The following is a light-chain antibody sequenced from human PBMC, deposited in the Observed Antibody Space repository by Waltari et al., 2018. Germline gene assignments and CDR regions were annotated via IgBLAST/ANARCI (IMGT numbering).Light chain of an antibody. CDR2: EVI. V-gene: IGLV2-23*02. Sequence: QSALAQPASVSGSPGQSITISCTGTSSDVGSYNLFSWYQQHPGNVPKLMIYEVIKRPSGVSNRFSGSKSGNTASLTISGLQAEDEADYYCCSYVGGSSLIFGGGTKLTVL. J-gene: IGLJ2*01. CDR1: SSDVGSYNL. CDR3: CSYVGGSSLI.